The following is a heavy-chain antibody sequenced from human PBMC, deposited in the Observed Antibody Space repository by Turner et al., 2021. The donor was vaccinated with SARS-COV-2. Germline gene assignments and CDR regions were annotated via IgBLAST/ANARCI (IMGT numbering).Heavy chain of an antibody. V-gene: IGHV3-7*01. Sequence: EVQVVASGRGLVQPGGSLRLSCSASGSPFSSSWMSWVRQAPGKGVEWVANIKQDGSKKYYEDSVKSRFTISRDNAKNSLYLQMNSLRAEDTAVYYCARPHTSGGDINFIFWGQGTLVTVSS. CDR1: GSPFSSSW. CDR3: ARPHTSGGDINFIF. J-gene: IGHJ4*02. D-gene: IGHD6-19*01. CDR2: IKQDGSKK.